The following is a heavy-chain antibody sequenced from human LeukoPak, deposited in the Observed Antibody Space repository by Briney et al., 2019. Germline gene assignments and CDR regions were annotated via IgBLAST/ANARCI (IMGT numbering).Heavy chain of an antibody. D-gene: IGHD6-19*01. J-gene: IGHJ3*01. CDR3: ARNNGWAFDF. CDR1: GFTFRLYW. CDR2: INPDGSEK. Sequence: GGSLRLSCADSGFTFRLYWMGWVRQAPGKGLAWVANINPDGSEKEYVDSVKGRFTISRDNAQNSLFLQKNSLRAEDTAVYYCARNNGWAFDFWGQGTMVTVSS. V-gene: IGHV3-7*04.